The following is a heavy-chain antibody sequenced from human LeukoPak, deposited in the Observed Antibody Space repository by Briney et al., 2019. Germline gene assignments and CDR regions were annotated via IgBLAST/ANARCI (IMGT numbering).Heavy chain of an antibody. CDR3: ARGPGWVDP. Sequence: SQTLSLTCAISGDSVSSTSATWNWIRQSPSRGLEWLGRTYYRSKWSSDYAVSVKSRITVESDTSKNQFSLQLNSVTPEDTAVYYCARGPGWVDPWGQGTLVTVSS. D-gene: IGHD2-2*01. CDR2: TYYRSKWSS. CDR1: GDSVSSTSAT. V-gene: IGHV6-1*01. J-gene: IGHJ5*02.